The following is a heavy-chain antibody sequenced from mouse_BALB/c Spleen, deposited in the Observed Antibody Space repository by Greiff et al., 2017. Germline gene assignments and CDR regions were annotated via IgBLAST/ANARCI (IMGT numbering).Heavy chain of an antibody. CDR1: GYSITSDYA. D-gene: IGHD2-3*01. Sequence: EVKLVESGPGLVKPSQSLSLTCTVTGYSITSDYAWNWIRQFPGNKLEWMGYISYSGSTSYNPSLKSRISITRDTSKNQFFLQLNSVTTEDTATYYCATDGYYSPLGYWGQGTTLTVSS. CDR2: ISYSGST. CDR3: ATDGYYSPLGY. V-gene: IGHV3-2*02. J-gene: IGHJ2*01.